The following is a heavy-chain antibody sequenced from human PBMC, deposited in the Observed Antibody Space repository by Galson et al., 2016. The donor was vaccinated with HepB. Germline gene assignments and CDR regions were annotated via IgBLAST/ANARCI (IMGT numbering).Heavy chain of an antibody. J-gene: IGHJ6*02. CDR3: ARDVRFVGYGSGSYYQRHYQYGMDV. Sequence: SVKVSCKASGYTFTSYGISWVRQAPGQGLEWMGWSSACNGNTNYAQKPQCRVTITTDTSTSTAYMELRSLRSDAPAVYYCARDVRFVGYGSGSYYQRHYQYGMDVWGQGTTVTVSS. V-gene: IGHV1-18*01. CDR1: GYTFTSYG. D-gene: IGHD3-10*01. CDR2: SSACNGNT.